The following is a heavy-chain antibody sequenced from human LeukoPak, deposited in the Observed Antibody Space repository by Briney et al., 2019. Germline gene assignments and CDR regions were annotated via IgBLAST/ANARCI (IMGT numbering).Heavy chain of an antibody. J-gene: IGHJ5*02. CDR3: AASSGWYLDNWFDP. Sequence: GGSLRLSCAASEFIINKYWMSWVRQAPGKGLEWVANIKQDGSEKYYVDSVKGRFTISRDNAKNSLYLQMNSLRAEDTALYYCAASSGWYLDNWFDPWGQGTLITVSS. CDR2: IKQDGSEK. V-gene: IGHV3-7*03. D-gene: IGHD6-19*01. CDR1: EFIINKYW.